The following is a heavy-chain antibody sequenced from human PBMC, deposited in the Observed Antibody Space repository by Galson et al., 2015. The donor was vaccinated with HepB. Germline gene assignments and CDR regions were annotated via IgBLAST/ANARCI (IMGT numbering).Heavy chain of an antibody. CDR1: GYSFTSYW. V-gene: IGHV5-51*03. Sequence: QSGAEVKKPGESLKISCKGSGYSFTSYWIGWVRQMPGKGLEWMGIIYPGDSDTRYSPSFQGQVTISADKSISTAYLQWSSLKASDTAMYYCARPNTDILTGYYNGGQNAFDIWGQGTMVTVSS. D-gene: IGHD3-9*01. CDR2: IYPGDSDT. J-gene: IGHJ3*02. CDR3: ARPNTDILTGYYNGGQNAFDI.